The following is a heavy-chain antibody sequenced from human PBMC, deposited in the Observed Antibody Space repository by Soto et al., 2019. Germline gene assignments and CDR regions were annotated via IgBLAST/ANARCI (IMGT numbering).Heavy chain of an antibody. CDR3: ARDEGTGYSSGWPVYGMDV. V-gene: IGHV4-59*01. CDR2: IYYSGST. CDR1: GGSISSYY. J-gene: IGHJ6*02. D-gene: IGHD6-19*01. Sequence: PSETLSLTCTVSGGSISSYYWSWIRQPPGKGLEWIGYIYYSGSTNYNPSLKSRVTISVDTSKNQFSLKLSSVTAADTAVYYCARDEGTGYSSGWPVYGMDVWGQGTTVTVSS.